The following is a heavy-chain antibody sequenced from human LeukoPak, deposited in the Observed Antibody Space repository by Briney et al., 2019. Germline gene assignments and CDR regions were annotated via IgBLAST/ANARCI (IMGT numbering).Heavy chain of an antibody. J-gene: IGHJ4*02. CDR3: ARDYYDSSGYYAFFDY. D-gene: IGHD3-22*01. V-gene: IGHV1-18*01. CDR1: GYTFTSYG. CDR2: ISAYNGNT. Sequence: ASVKVSCRASGYTFTSYGISWVRQAPGQGLEWMGWISAYNGNTNYAQKLQGRVTMTTDTSTSTAYMELRSLRSDDTAVYYCARDYYDSSGYYAFFDYWGQGTLVTVSS.